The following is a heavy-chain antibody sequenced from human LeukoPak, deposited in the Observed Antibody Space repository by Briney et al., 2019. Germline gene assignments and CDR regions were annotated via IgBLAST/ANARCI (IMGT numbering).Heavy chain of an antibody. CDR1: GGSISSSSYY. V-gene: IGHV4-39*07. Sequence: SETLSLTCTVSGGSISSSSYYWGWIRQPPGKGLEWIGSIYYSGSTYYNPSLKSRVTISVDTSKNQFSLKLSSVTAADTAVYYCARARGYSYGYPDYWGQGTLVTVSS. CDR3: ARARGYSYGYPDY. CDR2: IYYSGST. D-gene: IGHD5-18*01. J-gene: IGHJ4*02.